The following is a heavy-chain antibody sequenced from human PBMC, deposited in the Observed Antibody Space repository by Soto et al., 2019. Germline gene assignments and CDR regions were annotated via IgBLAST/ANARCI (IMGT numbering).Heavy chain of an antibody. D-gene: IGHD3-16*01. CDR2: IIPIFGTA. V-gene: IGHV1-69*06. CDR3: ARDSLITTFDY. CDR1: AGSVRSYV. J-gene: IGHJ4*02. Sequence: ACKASAGSVRSYVISCARQSPGQGLEWMGGIIPIFGTANYAQKFQGRVTITADKSTSTAYMELSSLRSEDTAVYYCARDSLITTFDYWGQGTLVTVSS.